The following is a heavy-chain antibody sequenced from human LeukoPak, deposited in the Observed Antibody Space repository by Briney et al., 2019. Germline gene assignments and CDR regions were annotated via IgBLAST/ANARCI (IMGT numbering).Heavy chain of an antibody. V-gene: IGHV4-31*03. J-gene: IGHJ2*01. CDR1: GGSISSGGYY. CDR2: IYYSGST. CDR3: AREVFGVVIVYFDL. Sequence: SQTLSLTCTVSGGSISSGGYYWSWIRQHPGKGLEWIGYIYYSGSTYYNPSLKSRATISVDTSKNQFSLKLSSVTAADTAVYYCAREVFGVVIVYFDLWGRGTLVTVSS. D-gene: IGHD3-3*01.